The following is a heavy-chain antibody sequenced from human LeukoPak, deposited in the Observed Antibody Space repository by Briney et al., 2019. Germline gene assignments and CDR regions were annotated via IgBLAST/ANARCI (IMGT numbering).Heavy chain of an antibody. V-gene: IGHV3-30*02. D-gene: IGHD3-10*01. Sequence: GGSLRLSCVASGFSFSSYVMLWVRQSPGKGLEWVAFIRSDGSNKYYADSVKGRFAISRDNSKNTLYLQMNSLRAEDTAVYYCARDIFVSMVRGGGYFDYWGQGTLVTVSS. CDR3: ARDIFVSMVRGGGYFDY. J-gene: IGHJ4*02. CDR1: GFSFSSYV. CDR2: IRSDGSNK.